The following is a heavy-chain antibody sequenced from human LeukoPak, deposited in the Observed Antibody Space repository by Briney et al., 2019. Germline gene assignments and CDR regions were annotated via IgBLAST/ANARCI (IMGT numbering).Heavy chain of an antibody. Sequence: SETLSLTCTVSGGSISSNPYYWGWIRQPPGKGLEWIGSMHYSGSTYYNPSLKSRVTISVDRSKNQFSLKLSSVTAADTAVYYCSREIATAGNWYDPWGQGTLVTVSS. J-gene: IGHJ5*02. D-gene: IGHD6-13*01. CDR2: MHYSGST. CDR3: SREIATAGNWYDP. V-gene: IGHV4-39*07. CDR1: GGSISSNPYY.